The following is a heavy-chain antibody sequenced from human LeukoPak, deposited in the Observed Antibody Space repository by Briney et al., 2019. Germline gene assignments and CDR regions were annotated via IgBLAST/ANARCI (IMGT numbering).Heavy chain of an antibody. D-gene: IGHD3-3*01. Sequence: ASVKVSCKASGYTFTSYDINWVRQATGQGLGWMGWMNPNSGNTGYAQKFQGRVTMTRNTSISTAYMELSSLRSEDTAVYYCARESLGDFWSGYSAYNWFDPWGQGTLVTVSS. CDR3: ARESLGDFWSGYSAYNWFDP. CDR2: MNPNSGNT. J-gene: IGHJ5*02. CDR1: GYTFTSYD. V-gene: IGHV1-8*01.